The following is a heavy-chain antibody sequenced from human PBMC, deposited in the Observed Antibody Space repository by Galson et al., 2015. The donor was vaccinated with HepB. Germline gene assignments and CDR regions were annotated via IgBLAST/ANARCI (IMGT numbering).Heavy chain of an antibody. J-gene: IGHJ4*02. Sequence: SLRLSCAASGFTFSDYAKSWVRQPPGKGLEWVSTISGGGGNTYYADSVKGRFTISRDNSKNTLYLQLNSLRAEDTALYYCAKDGGYTYGHSDYWGQGALVTVSS. CDR2: ISGGGGNT. D-gene: IGHD5-18*01. V-gene: IGHV3-23*01. CDR3: AKDGGYTYGHSDY. CDR1: GFTFSDYA.